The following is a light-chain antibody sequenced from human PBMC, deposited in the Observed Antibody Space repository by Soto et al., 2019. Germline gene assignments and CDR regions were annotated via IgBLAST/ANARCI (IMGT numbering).Light chain of an antibody. J-gene: IGLJ2*01. CDR3: CSYAGSYTHVV. Sequence: QSVLTQPRSVSGSPGQSVTISCTGTSSDVGAYNCVSWYQQHPGKAPKLMIYDVSKRPSGVPDRFSGSQSGNTASLTISGLQAEDEADYYCCSYAGSYTHVVFGGGTKLTVL. V-gene: IGLV2-11*01. CDR1: SSDVGAYNC. CDR2: DVS.